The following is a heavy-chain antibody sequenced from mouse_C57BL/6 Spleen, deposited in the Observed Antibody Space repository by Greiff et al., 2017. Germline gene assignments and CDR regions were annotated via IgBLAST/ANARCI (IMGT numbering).Heavy chain of an antibody. J-gene: IGHJ4*01. V-gene: IGHV1-80*01. Sequence: QVHVKQSGAELVKPGASVKISCKASGYAFSSYWMNWVKQRPGKGLEWIGQIYPGDGATNYNGKFKGKATLTADKSSSTDYMQLSSLTSEDSAVYFCARRLRQGDAMDYWGQGTSVTVSS. D-gene: IGHD2-4*01. CDR2: IYPGDGAT. CDR3: ARRLRQGDAMDY. CDR1: GYAFSSYW.